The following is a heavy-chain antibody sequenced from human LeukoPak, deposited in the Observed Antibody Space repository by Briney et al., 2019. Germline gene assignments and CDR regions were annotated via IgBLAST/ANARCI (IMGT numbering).Heavy chain of an antibody. CDR2: ISGSGGST. Sequence: TGGSLRLSCAASGFTFSSYAMSWVRQAPGKGLEWVSAISGSGGSTYYADSVKGRFTISRDNSKNALYLQMNNLGVEDTAIYYCAKRRPTGNYFDYWGQGTLVTVSA. V-gene: IGHV3-23*01. J-gene: IGHJ4*02. CDR3: AKRRPTGNYFDY. CDR1: GFTFSSYA. D-gene: IGHD2-8*02.